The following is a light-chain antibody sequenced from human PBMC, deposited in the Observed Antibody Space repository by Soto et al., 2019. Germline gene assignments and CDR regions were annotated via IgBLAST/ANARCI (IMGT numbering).Light chain of an antibody. V-gene: IGKV1-39*01. CDR3: QQSFITPPLT. CDR2: GAS. Sequence: DIQRTQSPSFMAASIGDRIIITCRASQSISTYLNWYQQKPGKAPSLLIYGASTLQNGVPSRFSGSGSATDYTLTISSLQPEDFATYYCQQSFITPPLTFGGGTKVEMK. J-gene: IGKJ4*01. CDR1: QSISTY.